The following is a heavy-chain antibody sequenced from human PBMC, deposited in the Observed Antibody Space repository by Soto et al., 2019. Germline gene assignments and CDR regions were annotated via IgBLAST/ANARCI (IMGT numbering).Heavy chain of an antibody. D-gene: IGHD2-2*01. V-gene: IGHV3-23*01. CDR2: ISGSGGSP. Sequence: PGGSLRLSCAASGVTFSTYTMSWVRQAPGKGLEWVSAISGSGGSPSYADSVQGRFTISRDNPKNTLYLQMNSLRAEDTAMYYWAKARCSTTNCYVPDYWGQGTLVTVSS. CDR1: GVTFSTYT. J-gene: IGHJ4*02. CDR3: AKARCSTTNCYVPDY.